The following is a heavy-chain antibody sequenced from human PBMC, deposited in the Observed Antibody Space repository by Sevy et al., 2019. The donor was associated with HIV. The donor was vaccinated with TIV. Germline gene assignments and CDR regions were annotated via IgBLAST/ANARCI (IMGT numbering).Heavy chain of an antibody. V-gene: IGHV4-34*01. CDR2: INHSGST. CDR3: ARGFSYYNDSSGFDY. D-gene: IGHD3-22*01. J-gene: IGHJ4*02. CDR1: RGSFSGYF. Sequence: SETLSLTCAVHRGSFSGYFWTWVRQPPGKGLQWIGEINHSGSTNYNPSLKSRVTISVDTSKKQFSLMLTSVTAADTAVYYCARGFSYYNDSSGFDYWGQGNLVTVSS.